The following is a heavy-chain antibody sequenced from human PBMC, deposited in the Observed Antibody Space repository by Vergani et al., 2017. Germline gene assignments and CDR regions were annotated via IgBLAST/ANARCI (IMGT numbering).Heavy chain of an antibody. CDR3: AKDPWYY. V-gene: IGHV3-23*04. CDR2: ISGSGGST. CDR1: GFTVSSNY. Sequence: EVQLVESGGGLIQPGGSLRLSCAASGFTVSSNYMSWVRQAPGKGLEWVSGISGSGGSTYYADSVKGRFTISRDNSKNTLYLKMNSLRAEDTAVYYCAKDPWYYWGQGTLVTVSS. J-gene: IGHJ4*02.